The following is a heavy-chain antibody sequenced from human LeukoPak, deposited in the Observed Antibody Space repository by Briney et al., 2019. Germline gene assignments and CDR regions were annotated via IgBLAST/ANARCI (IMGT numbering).Heavy chain of an antibody. CDR2: IYYSGST. CDR1: GGSISSSSYY. Sequence: SETLSLTCTVSGGSISSSSYYWGWILQPPGRGLEWIGSIYYSGSTYYNPSLKSRVTISVDTSKNQFSLKLSSVTAADTAVYFCARGPYSYDSSGAFDIWGQGTMVTVSS. J-gene: IGHJ3*02. V-gene: IGHV4-39*01. D-gene: IGHD3-22*01. CDR3: ARGPYSYDSSGAFDI.